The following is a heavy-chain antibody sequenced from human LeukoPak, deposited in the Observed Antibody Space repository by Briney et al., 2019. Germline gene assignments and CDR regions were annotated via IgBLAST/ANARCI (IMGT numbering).Heavy chain of an antibody. Sequence: SETLSLTCTVSGGSISSYYWSCIRQPPGKGLEWIGYIYYSGGTNYNPSLKSRVTISVGTSKNQFSLKLSSVTAADTAVYYCARESQEKYYFDYWGQGTLVTVSS. D-gene: IGHD5-24*01. V-gene: IGHV4-59*12. J-gene: IGHJ4*02. CDR2: IYYSGGT. CDR3: ARESQEKYYFDY. CDR1: GGSISSYY.